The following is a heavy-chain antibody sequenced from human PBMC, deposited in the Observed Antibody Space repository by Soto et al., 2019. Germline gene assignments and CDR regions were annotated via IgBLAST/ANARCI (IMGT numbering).Heavy chain of an antibody. CDR1: GFTLRNYA. V-gene: IGHV3-23*01. J-gene: IGHJ4*02. D-gene: IGHD1-20*01. CDR3: AKAKNDYNWDNRPPFDY. Sequence: GGSLRLSCEASGFTLRNYAMTWIRQAPGKGLEWVSLISANDVGTYYAESVKTRFTISTDQSRNTVYLQMDSLRADDTAIYYCAKAKNDYNWDNRPPFDYWGQGTLVTVYS. CDR2: ISANDVGT.